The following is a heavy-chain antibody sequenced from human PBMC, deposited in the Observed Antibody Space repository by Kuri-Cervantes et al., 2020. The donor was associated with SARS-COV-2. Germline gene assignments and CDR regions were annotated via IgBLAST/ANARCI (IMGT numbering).Heavy chain of an antibody. Sequence: GESLKISLAGPGLPFRNAWMSLVRQAPGKGLEWVGRIKSKTDGGTADYAAPVKGRFTISRDNSKNTLYLQMSSLRAEDTAVYYCVKEGSHDFWSGYLPYYFDYWGQGTLVTVSS. V-gene: IGHV3-15*05. D-gene: IGHD3-3*01. CDR2: IKSKTDGGTA. J-gene: IGHJ4*02. CDR1: GLPFRNAW. CDR3: VKEGSHDFWSGYLPYYFDY.